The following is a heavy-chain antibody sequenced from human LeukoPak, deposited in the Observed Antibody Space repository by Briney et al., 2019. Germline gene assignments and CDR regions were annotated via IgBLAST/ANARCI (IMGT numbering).Heavy chain of an antibody. CDR2: INRKVDGGAT. V-gene: IGHV3-15*01. J-gene: IGHJ4*02. Sequence: GGSLRLSCAASGFTFSAYAMSWVRQAPGKGLEWVGRINRKVDGGATDYAAPVKGRFIISRDDAKKTLYLEMNSLKTEDTAVYYCSRYGGGWSFDYWGQGALVTVSS. D-gene: IGHD6-19*01. CDR3: SRYGGGWSFDY. CDR1: GFTFSAYA.